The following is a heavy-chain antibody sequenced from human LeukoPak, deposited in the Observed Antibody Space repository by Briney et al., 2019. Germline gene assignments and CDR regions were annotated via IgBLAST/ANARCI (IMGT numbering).Heavy chain of an antibody. V-gene: IGHV4-34*01. D-gene: IGHD2-21*01. CDR1: GGSFSGYY. CDR2: INHSGST. J-gene: IGHJ6*02. Sequence: SETLSLTCAVYGGSFSGYYWSWIRQPPGKGLEWIGEINHSGSTNYNPSLKSRVTISVDTSKNQFSLKLSSVTAADTAVYYCARGRGRMDYYSYYYYYYGMDVWGQGTTVTVSS. CDR3: ARGRGRMDYYSYYYYYYGMDV.